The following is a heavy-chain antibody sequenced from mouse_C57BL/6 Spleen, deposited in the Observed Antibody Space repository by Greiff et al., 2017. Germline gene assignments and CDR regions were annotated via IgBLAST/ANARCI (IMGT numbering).Heavy chain of an antibody. CDR2: IDPSDSYT. Sequence: QVQLQQPGAELVMPGASVKLSCKASGYTFTSYWMHWVKQRPGQGLEWIGEIDPSDSYTTYNQKFKGKSTLTVDKSSRTAYMQLRSLTSEDSAVYYCARSDAMDYWGQGTSVTVSS. V-gene: IGHV1-69*01. J-gene: IGHJ4*01. CDR1: GYTFTSYW. CDR3: ARSDAMDY.